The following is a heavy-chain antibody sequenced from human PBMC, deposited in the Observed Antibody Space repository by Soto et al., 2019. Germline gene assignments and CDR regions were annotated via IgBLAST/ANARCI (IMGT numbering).Heavy chain of an antibody. CDR2: IIVASGRT. J-gene: IGHJ3*01. Sequence: SVKVSCKTSGFTFTNSAVQWVRQARGQRLEWIGWIIVASGRTNYAREVQERVTISRDTSTSTAYMELSGLRSEDTAVYYCVAELYSGGGCCSFDFWGQXTMVTVSS. V-gene: IGHV1-58*01. D-gene: IGHD2-21*02. CDR1: GFTFTNSA. CDR3: VAELYSGGGCCSFDF.